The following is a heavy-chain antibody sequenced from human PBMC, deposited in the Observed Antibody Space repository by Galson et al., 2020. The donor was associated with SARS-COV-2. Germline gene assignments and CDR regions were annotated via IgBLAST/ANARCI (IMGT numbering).Heavy chain of an antibody. D-gene: IGHD6-13*01. CDR2: IDPSDSYT. V-gene: IGHV5-10-1*01. CDR3: ASFTWSKAASGY. CDR1: GYSFTSYW. J-gene: IGHJ4*02. Sequence: HGESLKISCKGSGYSFTSYWISWVRQMPGKGLEWMGRIDPSDSYTNYSPSFPGPVTISADQSISTAYLPCSSLKASDTAMSYRASFTWSKAASGYGGQGTLVTVSS.